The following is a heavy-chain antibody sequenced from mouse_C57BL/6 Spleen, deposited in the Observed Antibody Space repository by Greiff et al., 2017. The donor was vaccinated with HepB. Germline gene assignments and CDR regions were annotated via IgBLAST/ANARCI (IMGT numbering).Heavy chain of an antibody. CDR3: ARRGAYGSSYGYFDV. CDR2: IDPSDSYT. D-gene: IGHD1-1*01. Sequence: QVQLQQPGAELVMPGASVKLSCKASGYTFTSYWMHWVKQRPGQGLEWIGEIDPSDSYTNYNQKFKGKSTLTVDKSSSTAYMQLSSLTSEDSAVYYCARRGAYGSSYGYFDVWGTGTMVTVSS. CDR1: GYTFTSYW. V-gene: IGHV1-69*01. J-gene: IGHJ1*03.